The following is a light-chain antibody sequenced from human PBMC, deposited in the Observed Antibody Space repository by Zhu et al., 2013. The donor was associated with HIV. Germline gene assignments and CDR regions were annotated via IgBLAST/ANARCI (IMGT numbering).Light chain of an antibody. Sequence: DIQMTQSPSTLSASVGDRVTITCRASQSISSWLAWYQQKPGKAPNLLIYKASSLESGVPSRFSGSGSGTEFTLTISSLQPDDFATYYCQHFNTPWTFAQGTKVE. CDR1: QSISSW. V-gene: IGKV1-5*03. CDR2: KAS. CDR3: QHFNTPWT. J-gene: IGKJ1*01.